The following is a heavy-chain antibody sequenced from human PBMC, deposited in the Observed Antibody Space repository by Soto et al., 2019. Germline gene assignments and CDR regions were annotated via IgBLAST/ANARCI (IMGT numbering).Heavy chain of an antibody. J-gene: IGHJ5*02. Sequence: PGASLKISCKGSGYSFTSYWIGWVRQMPGKGLEWMGIIFSRDSDTRYSPSFQGQVTLATDTSTSTAYMELRSLRSYDTAIYYCARDPHEFWTSYWFDPWGQGTPVTVSS. CDR1: GYSFTSYW. D-gene: IGHD3-3*01. CDR3: ARDPHEFWTSYWFDP. V-gene: IGHV5-51*01. CDR2: IFSRDSDT.